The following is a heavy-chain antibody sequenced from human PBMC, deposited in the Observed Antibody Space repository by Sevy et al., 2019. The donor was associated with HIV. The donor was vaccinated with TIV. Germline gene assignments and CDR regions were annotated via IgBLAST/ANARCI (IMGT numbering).Heavy chain of an antibody. CDR1: GFTFSDYY. CDR3: ARGRDDLGAFDV. CDR2: IGSRGTTL. V-gene: IGHV3-11*01. J-gene: IGHJ3*01. Sequence: GGSLRLSCAASGFTFSDYYMSWIRQAPGKGLELVAYIGSRGTTLYYADSVRGRFTISRDNAKNSLYLQINSLRAEDTAVYYCARGRDDLGAFDVWGQGTMVTVSS. D-gene: IGHD1-1*01.